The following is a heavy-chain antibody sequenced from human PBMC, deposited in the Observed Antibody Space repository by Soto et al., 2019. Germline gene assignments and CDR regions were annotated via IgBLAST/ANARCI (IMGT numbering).Heavy chain of an antibody. V-gene: IGHV1-69*18. CDR1: GGTFNTYS. D-gene: IGHD6-6*01. CDR3: ARGGDSSSLRAFYSYGVDV. CDR2: IIPFIGAP. J-gene: IGHJ6*02. Sequence: QVQLVQSGAEVKKPGSSVKVSCKASGGTFNTYSFGWLRQAPGQGLQWMGSIIPFIGAPNYAQNFQDRVTITADESTTTAYMELSGLKSEDPAVYFCARGGDSSSLRAFYSYGVDVWGQGTSVTVSS.